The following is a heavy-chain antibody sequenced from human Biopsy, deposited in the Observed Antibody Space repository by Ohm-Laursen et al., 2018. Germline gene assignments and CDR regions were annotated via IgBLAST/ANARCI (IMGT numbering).Heavy chain of an antibody. CDR2: INWNSKTI. J-gene: IGHJ4*02. Sequence: SPRLSCAASVFRLENYAMHWVRQVPGKGLEWVAGINWNSKTIYYGDSVRGRFTISRDNAKNSLFLQMNNLRVDDTALYHCIKSTGVYNSNWHIFENWGQGALVTVSS. V-gene: IGHV3-9*01. CDR3: IKSTGVYNSNWHIFEN. CDR1: VFRLENYA. D-gene: IGHD3-3*02.